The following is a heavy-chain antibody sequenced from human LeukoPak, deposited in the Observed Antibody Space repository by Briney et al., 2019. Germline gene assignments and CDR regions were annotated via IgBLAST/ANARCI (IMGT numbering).Heavy chain of an antibody. CDR1: GYTFTSYG. D-gene: IGHD4-17*01. J-gene: IGHJ5*02. CDR3: ARGDGDYTYISWFDP. V-gene: IGHV1-18*01. Sequence: VKVSCKASGYTFTSYGISWVRQAPGQALEWMGWISAYNGNTNYAQKLQGRVNMTTDTSTSTAYMELSSLRSEDTAVYYCARGDGDYTYISWFDPWGQGTLVTVSS. CDR2: ISAYNGNT.